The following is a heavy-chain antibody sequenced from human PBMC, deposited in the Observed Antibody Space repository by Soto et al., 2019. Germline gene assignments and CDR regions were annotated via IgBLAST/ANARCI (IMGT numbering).Heavy chain of an antibody. V-gene: IGHV3-23*01. J-gene: IGHJ4*02. CDR3: AKDDFTDRGDDYFDY. CDR2: IGASGDIT. D-gene: IGHD2-21*02. Sequence: GGSLRLSCAASGFSFTNFAMSWVRQAPGKGLEWVAGIGASGDITWYADSVKGRLSISRDNSKNTLYLQLNSLRFEDTAVYYCAKDDFTDRGDDYFDYWGPGTMVTVSS. CDR1: GFSFTNFA.